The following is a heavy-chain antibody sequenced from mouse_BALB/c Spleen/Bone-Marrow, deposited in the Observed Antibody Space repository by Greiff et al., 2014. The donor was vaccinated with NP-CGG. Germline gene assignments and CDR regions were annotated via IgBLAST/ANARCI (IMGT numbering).Heavy chain of an antibody. CDR3: ASYVYGYYFDY. Sequence: VQLQQSGAELVKPGASVKLSCTASGFNIKDTYMHWVKQRPEQGLEWIGRIDPANVNTKYDPKFQGKATITADTSSNTAYLQLSSLTSEDTVVYYCASYVYGYYFDYWGQGTTLTVSS. CDR2: IDPANVNT. D-gene: IGHD1-1*01. CDR1: GFNIKDTY. V-gene: IGHV14-3*02. J-gene: IGHJ2*01.